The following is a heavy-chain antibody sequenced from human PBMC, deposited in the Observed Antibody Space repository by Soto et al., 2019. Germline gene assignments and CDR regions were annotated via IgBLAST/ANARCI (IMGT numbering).Heavy chain of an antibody. V-gene: IGHV3-23*01. D-gene: IGHD4-17*01. CDR1: GFTFSNSA. CDR2: ISGSGGSR. CDR3: AKDPPVYYGDRLFDY. J-gene: IGHJ4*02. Sequence: GGSLRLSCAASGFTFSNSAMNWVRQAPGKGLEWVSEISGSGGSRYYADSVKGRFTISRDNSKNTLYLQMNSLRVEDTAVYYCAKDPPVYYGDRLFDYWGQGTLVTVSS.